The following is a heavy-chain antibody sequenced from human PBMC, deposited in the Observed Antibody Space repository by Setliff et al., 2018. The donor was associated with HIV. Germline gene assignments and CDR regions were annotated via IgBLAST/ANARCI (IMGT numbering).Heavy chain of an antibody. CDR2: IYTNGRT. J-gene: IGHJ3*02. Sequence: SETLSLTCTVSGDSISRDFYYWNWIRQPAGKGLEWIGHIYTNGRTHYNPSLKSRVTISMDTSKSQFSLKLSSVTAADTAVYYCARNDAFDIWGQGTLVTV. V-gene: IGHV4-61*09. CDR1: GDSISRDFYY. CDR3: ARNDAFDI.